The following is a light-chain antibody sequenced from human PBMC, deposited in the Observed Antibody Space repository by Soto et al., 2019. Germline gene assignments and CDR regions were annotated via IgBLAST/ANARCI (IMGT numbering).Light chain of an antibody. CDR1: SSDVGGYNY. Sequence: QSVLTQPSSVSGSPGQSVTISCTGTSSDVGGYNYVSWYQQHPGKAPKLMIYDVSKRPSGVPDRFSGSKSGNTASLTISGLQAEDEADYYCCSYAGSYKVYVFGTGTKLTVL. J-gene: IGLJ1*01. CDR2: DVS. CDR3: CSYAGSYKVYV. V-gene: IGLV2-11*01.